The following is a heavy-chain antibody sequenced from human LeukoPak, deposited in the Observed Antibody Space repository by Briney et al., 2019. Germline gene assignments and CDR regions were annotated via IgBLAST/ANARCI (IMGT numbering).Heavy chain of an antibody. CDR1: GFTFTSSA. CDR3: AAEGRPTVVTFRKGAVDL. V-gene: IGHV1-58*01. CDR2: IVVGSGNT. Sequence: AVKLCCKASGFTFTSSAVQWVRQARGQRLEWIGWIVVGSGNTNYAQKFQERVTITRDMSTSTVYMELSSLRSEDTAVYYCAAEGRPTVVTFRKGAVDLWGQGAMVPVSS. J-gene: IGHJ3*01. D-gene: IGHD4-23*01.